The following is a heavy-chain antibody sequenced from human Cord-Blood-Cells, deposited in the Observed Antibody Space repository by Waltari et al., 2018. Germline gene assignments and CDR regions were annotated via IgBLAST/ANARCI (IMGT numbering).Heavy chain of an antibody. V-gene: IGHV4-39*01. J-gene: IGHJ5*02. D-gene: IGHD6-13*01. CDR1: GGSISSSSYY. CDR2: IYYSGST. CDR3: ARYSSSWYWFDP. Sequence: QLQLQESGPGLVKPSETLSLTCTVSGGSISSSSYYWGWIRQPPGKGLEWIGSIYYSGSTYYNPSLKSRVTISVDTSKNQFSLKLSSVTAADTAVYYCARYSSSWYWFDPWGQGTLVTVSS.